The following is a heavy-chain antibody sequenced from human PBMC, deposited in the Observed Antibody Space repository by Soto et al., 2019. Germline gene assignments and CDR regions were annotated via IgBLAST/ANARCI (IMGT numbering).Heavy chain of an antibody. V-gene: IGHV4-31*03. D-gene: IGHD1-26*01. J-gene: IGHJ6*02. CDR3: ASGTEVSPSWDV. Sequence: QVQLQESGPGLVKPSQTLSLTCTVSGVSISSGGYYWSWIRQHPGKGLEWIGYLYYSGSTYYNPSLKRRVTISVDTSKNQFSLKLSSVTAADTAVYYCASGTEVSPSWDVWGQGTTVTVSS. CDR1: GVSISSGGYY. CDR2: LYYSGST.